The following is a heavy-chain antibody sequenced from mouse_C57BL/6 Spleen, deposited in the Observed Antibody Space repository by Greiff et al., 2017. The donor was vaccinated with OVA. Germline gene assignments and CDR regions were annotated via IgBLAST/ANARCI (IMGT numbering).Heavy chain of an antibody. CDR2: INPNNGGT. CDR3: ARDRTGPDY. J-gene: IGHJ2*01. D-gene: IGHD4-1*01. CDR1: GYTFTDYY. Sequence: EVQLQQSGPELVKPGASVKISCKASGYTFTDYYMNWVKQSHGKSLEWIGDINPNNGGTSYNQKFKGKATLTVDKSSSTAYMELRSLTSEDSAVYYCARDRTGPDYWGQGTTLTVSS. V-gene: IGHV1-26*01.